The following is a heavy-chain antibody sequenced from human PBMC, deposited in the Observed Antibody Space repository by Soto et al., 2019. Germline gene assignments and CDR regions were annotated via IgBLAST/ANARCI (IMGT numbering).Heavy chain of an antibody. CDR1: GFTFSSYG. CDR2: ISYDGSNK. CDR3: AKDLYYYDSSGTFDY. J-gene: IGHJ4*02. V-gene: IGHV3-30*18. D-gene: IGHD3-22*01. Sequence: QVQLVESGGGVVQPGRSLRLSCAASGFTFSSYGMHWVRQAPGKGLEWVAVISYDGSNKYYADSVKGRFTISRDNSKNTLYLQMNSLRAEDTAVYYCAKDLYYYDSSGTFDYWGQGTLVTVSS.